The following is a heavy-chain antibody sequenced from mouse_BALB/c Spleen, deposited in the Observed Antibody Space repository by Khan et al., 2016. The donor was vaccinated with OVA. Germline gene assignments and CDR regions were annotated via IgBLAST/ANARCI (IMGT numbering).Heavy chain of an antibody. D-gene: IGHD2-2*01. CDR3: ARHGYVAWFAY. CDR2: IDPFNGGT. J-gene: IGHJ3*01. V-gene: IGHV1S135*01. CDR1: GYSFTSDY. Sequence: VQLQQSGPELMKPGASVKISCKASGYSFTSDYIHWVKQSHGKSLEWIGYIDPFNGGTSYNPKFKGKATLTVDKSSSTAYMHLSSLTSDDSAVYYCARHGYVAWFAYWGQGTLVTVSA.